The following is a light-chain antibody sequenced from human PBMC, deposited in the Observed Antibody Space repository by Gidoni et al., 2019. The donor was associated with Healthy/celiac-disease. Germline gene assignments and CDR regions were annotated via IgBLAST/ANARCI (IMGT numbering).Light chain of an antibody. CDR1: QGISIN. CDR2: AAS. V-gene: IGKV1-27*01. CDR3: QNYNGALRGT. Sequence: DIQMTQSPSSLSASVGDRVTITSRASQGISINLARYQQKAGKVPKLLIYAASTLHSGVPSRISSSRSGRDYTITISSLQYEEVATYYYQNYNGALRGTFGQGTKVELK. J-gene: IGKJ1*01.